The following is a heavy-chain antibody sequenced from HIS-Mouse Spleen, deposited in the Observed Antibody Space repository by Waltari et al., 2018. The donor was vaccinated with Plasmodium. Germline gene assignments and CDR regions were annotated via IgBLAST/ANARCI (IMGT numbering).Heavy chain of an antibody. Sequence: EVQLVESGGGLVQPGGSLRLSCAASGFTCSSYWMSWVRQAPGKGLEWRAHLKQDGSVKDSVYSETGRFTIRGSCAKNSLHLQMNSLRGEDTSVYYCASSWYWYFDHWGRGTLVSVSS. D-gene: IGHD6-13*01. CDR2: LKQDGSVK. CDR3: ASSWYWYFDH. V-gene: IGHV3-7*01. CDR1: GFTCSSYW. J-gene: IGHJ2*01.